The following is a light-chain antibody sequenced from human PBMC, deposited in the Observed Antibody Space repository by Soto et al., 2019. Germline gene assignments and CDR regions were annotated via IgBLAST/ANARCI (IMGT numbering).Light chain of an antibody. J-gene: IGKJ3*01. V-gene: IGKV1-6*01. CDR1: QGIRND. Sequence: AIQMTQSPSSLSASVGDRVTITCRASQGIRNDLDWFQQKPGKAPKLLIYDASNLESGVPSRFSGSGSGTEFTLTISNLQPDDFATYYCLQKYFYPFTFGPGTKVDIK. CDR3: LQKYFYPFT. CDR2: DAS.